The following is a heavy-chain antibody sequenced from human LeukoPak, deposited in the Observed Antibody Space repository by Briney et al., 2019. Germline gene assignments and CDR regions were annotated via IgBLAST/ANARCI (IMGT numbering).Heavy chain of an antibody. J-gene: IGHJ4*02. CDR3: ARSPGTTGTTGGGDY. Sequence: ASVKVSCKASGYTFTSYGISWVRQAPGQGLEWMGWISAYNGNTNYAQKLQGRVTMTTDTSTSTAYLKRRSLRSDDTAVYYCARSPGTTGTTGGGDYWGQGTLVTVSS. CDR2: ISAYNGNT. V-gene: IGHV1-18*01. CDR1: GYTFTSYG. D-gene: IGHD1-1*01.